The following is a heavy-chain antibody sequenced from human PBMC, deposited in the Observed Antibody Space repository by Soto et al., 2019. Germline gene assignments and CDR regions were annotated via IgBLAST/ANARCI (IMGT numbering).Heavy chain of an antibody. CDR2: INPSGGST. V-gene: IGHV1-46*01. CDR3: ARVSRGSYYLDAFDI. CDR1: GYTFTSYY. Sequence: ASVKVSCKASGYTFTSYYMHWVRQAPGQGLEWMGIINPSGGSTSYAQKFQGRVTMTRDTSTSTVYMELSSLRSEDTAVYYCARVSRGSYYLDAFDIWGEETMVTASS. D-gene: IGHD1-26*01. J-gene: IGHJ3*02.